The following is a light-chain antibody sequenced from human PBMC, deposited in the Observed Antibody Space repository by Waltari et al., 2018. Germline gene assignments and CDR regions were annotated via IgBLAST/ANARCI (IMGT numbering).Light chain of an antibody. CDR3: QQYGSSPWT. CDR1: QSVSSSY. V-gene: IGKV3-20*01. CDR2: GAS. Sequence: EIVLTHSPGTLSLSPGDRAPLSCRASQSVSSSYLAWYQQKPGQAPRVLIHGASNRATGIPDRFSGSGSGTDFTLTISRLEPEDFAVYYCQQYGSSPWTFGQGTKVEIK. J-gene: IGKJ1*01.